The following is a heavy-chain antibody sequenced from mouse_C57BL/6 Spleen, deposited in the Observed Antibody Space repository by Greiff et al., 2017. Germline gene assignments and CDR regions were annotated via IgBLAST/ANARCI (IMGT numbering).Heavy chain of an antibody. J-gene: IGHJ3*01. CDR1: GYTFTSYW. CDR3: ATNWDDGAWFAY. V-gene: IGHV1-69*01. D-gene: IGHD4-1*02. Sequence: QVQLQQPGAELVLPGASVKLSCKASGYTFTSYWMHWVKQRPGQGLEWIGEIAPSDRYTNYSPTFQSKSTLTVNKSSSTAYMQLSSLTSEASAVYYGATNWDDGAWFAYWGQGTLVTVSA. CDR2: IAPSDRYT.